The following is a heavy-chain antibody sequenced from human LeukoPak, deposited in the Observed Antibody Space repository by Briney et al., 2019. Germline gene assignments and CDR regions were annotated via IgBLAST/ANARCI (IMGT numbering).Heavy chain of an antibody. CDR3: AGDSWSTTDYYYYMDV. Sequence: GGSLRLSCAASGFTFSDYYMSWIRQAPGKGLEWVSYISSSGSTIYYADSVKGRFTISRDNAKNSLYLQMNSLRAEDTAVYYCAGDSWSTTDYYYYMDVWGKGTTVTVSS. D-gene: IGHD5/OR15-5a*01. CDR2: ISSSGSTI. J-gene: IGHJ6*03. CDR1: GFTFSDYY. V-gene: IGHV3-11*04.